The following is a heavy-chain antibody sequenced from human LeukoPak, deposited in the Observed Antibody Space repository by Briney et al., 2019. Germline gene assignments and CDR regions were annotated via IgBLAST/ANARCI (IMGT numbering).Heavy chain of an antibody. D-gene: IGHD6-19*01. Sequence: GGSLRLSCAASGFTFSSYGMNWVRQAPGKGLEWLSYINSDSGTIYYADSVKGRFTISRDNAKNSLHLQMNSLRDEDTAVYYCARDLYNSGGDYWGQGTLVTVSS. CDR1: GFTFSSYG. CDR3: ARDLYNSGGDY. CDR2: INSDSGTI. J-gene: IGHJ4*02. V-gene: IGHV3-48*02.